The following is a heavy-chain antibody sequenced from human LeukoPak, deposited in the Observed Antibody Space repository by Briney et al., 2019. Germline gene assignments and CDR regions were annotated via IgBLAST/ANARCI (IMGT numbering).Heavy chain of an antibody. J-gene: IGHJ4*02. CDR2: SGSGGST. Sequence: GGSLSLSCAASGFIFSSYGMSWVRQAPGKGLEWVSASGSGGSTYYADSVKGRFTISRDNSKNTLYLQMNSLRAEDTAVYYCARDPLNPPGYWGQGTLVTVSS. V-gene: IGHV3-23*01. CDR1: GFIFSSYG. CDR3: ARDPLNPPGY.